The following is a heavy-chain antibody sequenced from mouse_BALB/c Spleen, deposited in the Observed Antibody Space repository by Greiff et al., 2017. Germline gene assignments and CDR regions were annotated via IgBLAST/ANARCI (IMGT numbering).Heavy chain of an antibody. CDR3: ARGLGITTAFDY. CDR2: IYPGDGDT. V-gene: IGHV1-87*01. Sequence: QVHVKQSGAELARPGASVKLSCKASGYTFTSYWMQWVKQRPGQGLEWIGAIYPGDGDTRYTQKFKGKATLTADKSSSTAYMQLSSLASEDSAVYYCARGLGITTAFDYWGQGTTLTVSS. CDR1: GYTFTSYW. D-gene: IGHD1-2*01. J-gene: IGHJ2*01.